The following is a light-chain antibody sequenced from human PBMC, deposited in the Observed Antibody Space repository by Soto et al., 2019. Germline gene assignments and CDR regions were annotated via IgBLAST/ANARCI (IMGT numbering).Light chain of an antibody. J-gene: IGLJ2*01. CDR3: CSYAGSSTVV. CDR1: SSDVGGYNY. V-gene: IGLV2-23*02. CDR2: EVS. Sequence: QSALPQPHSASGSPGQSVTISCTGTSSDVGGYNYVSWYQQHPGKAPKLLIYEVSKRPSGVSNRFSGSKSGNTAYLTIFGLQAEDEADYYCCSYAGSSTVVFGGGTQLTVL.